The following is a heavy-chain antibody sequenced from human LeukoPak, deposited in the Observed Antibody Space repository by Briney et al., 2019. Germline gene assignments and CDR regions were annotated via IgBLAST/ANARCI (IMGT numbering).Heavy chain of an antibody. J-gene: IGHJ4*02. CDR2: INHSGST. CDR3: ARRYFDWFWNY. D-gene: IGHD3-9*01. CDR1: GYSISSGYY. Sequence: SETLSLTCTVSGYSISSGYYWSWIRQPPGKGLEWIGEINHSGSTNYNPSLKSRVTISVDTSKNQFSLKLSSVTAADTAVYYCARRYFDWFWNYWGQGTLVTVSS. V-gene: IGHV4-38-2*02.